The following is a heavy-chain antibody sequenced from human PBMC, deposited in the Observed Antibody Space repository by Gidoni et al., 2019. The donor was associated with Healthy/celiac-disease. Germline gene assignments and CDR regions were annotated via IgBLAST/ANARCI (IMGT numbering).Heavy chain of an antibody. CDR3: TRVCVGIAVAGTDDFDY. D-gene: IGHD6-19*01. V-gene: IGHV3-49*03. CDR2: IRSKAYGGTT. J-gene: IGHJ4*02. Sequence: EVQLVESGGGLVQPGRSLRLSCTASGFTFGDYAMSWFRQAPGKGLEWVGFIRSKAYGGTTEYAASVKGRFTISRDDSKSIAYLQMNSLKTEDTAVYYCTRVCVGIAVAGTDDFDYWGQGTLVTVS. CDR1: GFTFGDYA.